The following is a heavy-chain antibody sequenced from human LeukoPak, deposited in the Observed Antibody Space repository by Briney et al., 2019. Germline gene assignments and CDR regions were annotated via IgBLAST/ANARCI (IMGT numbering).Heavy chain of an antibody. CDR1: GYTFTSYF. D-gene: IGHD3/OR15-3a*01. Sequence: GASVNVSCKTSGYTFTSYFIHWVGQAPGQGLEWMGIINLSGASTSYAQRFQGRGTMTSDMSTSTVYMELSSLRSEDTAVYYCARETPGTGAFDYWGQGTLVTVSS. J-gene: IGHJ4*02. CDR3: ARETPGTGAFDY. CDR2: INLSGAST. V-gene: IGHV1-46*01.